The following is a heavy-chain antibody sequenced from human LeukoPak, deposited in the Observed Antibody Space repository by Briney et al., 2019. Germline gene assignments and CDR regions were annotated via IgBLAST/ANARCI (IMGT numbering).Heavy chain of an antibody. CDR1: GFTFSSYW. CDR2: IKQDGSEK. V-gene: IGHV3-7*05. Sequence: SGGSLRLSCAASGFTFSSYWMSWVRQAPGKGLEWVANIKQDGSEKYYVDSVKGRFTISRDNAKNSLYLQMNSLRAEDTAVYYCARGRVVVVAATQYYFDYWGQGTLVTVSS. J-gene: IGHJ4*02. D-gene: IGHD2-15*01. CDR3: ARGRVVVVAATQYYFDY.